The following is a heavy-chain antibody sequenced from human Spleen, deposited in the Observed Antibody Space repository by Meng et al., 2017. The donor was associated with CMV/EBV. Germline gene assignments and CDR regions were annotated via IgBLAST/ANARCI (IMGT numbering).Heavy chain of an antibody. V-gene: IGHV6-1*01. CDR2: TYYRSKWYN. J-gene: IGHJ4*02. CDR3: ARDLTYFDFWSGFQPGDYFDY. D-gene: IGHD3-3*01. CDR1: A. Sequence: AWNWLRQSPSRGLEWLGRTYYRSKWYNEYAASVNSRITISVDTSKNQFSLHLASVTPEDTAVYFCARDLTYFDFWSGFQPGDYFDYWGQGTLVTVSS.